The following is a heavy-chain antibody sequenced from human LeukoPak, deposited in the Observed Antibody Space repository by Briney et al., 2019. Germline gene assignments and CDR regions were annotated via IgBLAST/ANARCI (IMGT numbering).Heavy chain of an antibody. V-gene: IGHV4-34*01. Sequence: SETLSLTCAVYGESFSTYFWNWIRQPPGKGLEWIGETNHIGHTNYNPSLKSRVIISVGTSKNQFALSLRSVTAADTAVYYCARGQYDSSRSYPSVPLYYYYGMDVWGQGTTVTVS. CDR3: ARGQYDSSRSYPSVPLYYYYGMDV. CDR2: TNHIGHT. CDR1: GESFSTYF. D-gene: IGHD3-22*01. J-gene: IGHJ6*02.